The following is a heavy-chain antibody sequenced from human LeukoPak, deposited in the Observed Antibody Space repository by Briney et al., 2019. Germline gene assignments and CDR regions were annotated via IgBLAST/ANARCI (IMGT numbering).Heavy chain of an antibody. Sequence: ASVKVSCKAFGYTFTSNYMHWVRQAPGQGLEWMGWINPNSGGTNYAQKFQGRVTMTRDTSISTAYMELSRLRSDDTAVYYCARASLRVTNYYYYYMDVWGKGTTVTVSS. V-gene: IGHV1-2*02. J-gene: IGHJ6*03. CDR1: GYTFTSNY. CDR3: ARASLRVTNYYYYYMDV. D-gene: IGHD2-21*02. CDR2: INPNSGGT.